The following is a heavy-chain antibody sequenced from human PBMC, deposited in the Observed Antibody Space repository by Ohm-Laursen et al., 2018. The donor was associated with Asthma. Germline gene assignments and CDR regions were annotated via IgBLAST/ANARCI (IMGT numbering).Heavy chain of an antibody. CDR2: ISGSGGST. J-gene: IGHJ4*02. CDR1: GFTFSSYA. CDR3: AKDVFAGPNVVVVTAADC. Sequence: GSLRLSCAASGFTFSSYAMSWVRQAPGKGLEWVSGISGSGGSTYYADSVKGRFTISRDNSKNILYLQMNSLRADDTAVYFCAKDVFAGPNVVVVTAADCWGQGTLVTVSA. V-gene: IGHV3-23*01. D-gene: IGHD2-21*02.